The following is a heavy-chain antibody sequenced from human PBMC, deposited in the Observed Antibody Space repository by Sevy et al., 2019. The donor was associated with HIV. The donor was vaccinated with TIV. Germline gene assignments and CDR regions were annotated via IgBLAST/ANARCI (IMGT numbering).Heavy chain of an antibody. D-gene: IGHD6-13*01. CDR1: GGSISSSNW. V-gene: IGHV4-4*02. Sequence: SETLSLTCAVSGGSISSSNWWSWVRQPPGKGLEWIGESYRSGSTNYNPSLKSRVTISVDKSKNQFSLKLSSVTAADTAVYYCARVFGSSWYYFDYWGQGTLVTVSS. CDR3: ARVFGSSWYYFDY. J-gene: IGHJ4*02. CDR2: SYRSGST.